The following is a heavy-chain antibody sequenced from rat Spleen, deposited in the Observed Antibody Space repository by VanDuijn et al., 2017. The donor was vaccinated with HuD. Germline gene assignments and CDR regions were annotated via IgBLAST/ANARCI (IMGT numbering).Heavy chain of an antibody. V-gene: IGHV5S10*01. Sequence: EVQLVESGGGLVQPGRSLKLSCAASGFTFSDYNMAWVRQAPKKGLEWVASILYDGSRTYYRDFVKGRFTFTRDIAKSTLFLQMDSLRSEDTATYYCATDRNKERFAYWGQGTLVTVSS. CDR1: GFTFSDYN. CDR2: ILYDGSRT. CDR3: ATDRNKERFAY. D-gene: IGHD1-10*01. J-gene: IGHJ3*01.